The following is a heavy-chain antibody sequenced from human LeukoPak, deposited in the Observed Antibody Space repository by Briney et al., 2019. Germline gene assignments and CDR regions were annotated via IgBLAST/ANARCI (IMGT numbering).Heavy chain of an antibody. Sequence: GGSLRLSCAVSGFTFESHEMNWVRQAPGKGLEWLSYINTNGRSTYYADSVKGRFTISRDNAKNSLYLQMNSLRAEDTALYYCATLPTNSGRSDYWGQGILVTVSS. CDR3: ATLPTNSGRSDY. CDR1: GFTFESHE. CDR2: INTNGRST. V-gene: IGHV3-48*03. J-gene: IGHJ4*02. D-gene: IGHD6-19*01.